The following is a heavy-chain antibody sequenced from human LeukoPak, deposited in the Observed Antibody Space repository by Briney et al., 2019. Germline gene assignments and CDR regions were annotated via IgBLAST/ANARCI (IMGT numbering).Heavy chain of an antibody. D-gene: IGHD1-7*01. CDR1: GFTFSSYG. CDR2: IYYSGST. V-gene: IGHV4-39*01. J-gene: IGHJ4*02. Sequence: PGRSLRLSCAASGFTFSSYGMHWIRQPPGKGLEWIGSIYYSGSTYYNPSLKSRVTISVDTSKNQFSLKLSSVTAADTAVYYCARKSDNWNYAFLDYWGQGTLVTVSS. CDR3: ARKSDNWNYAFLDY.